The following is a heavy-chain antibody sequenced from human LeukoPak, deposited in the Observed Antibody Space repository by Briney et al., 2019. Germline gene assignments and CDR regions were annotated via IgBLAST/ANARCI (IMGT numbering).Heavy chain of an antibody. J-gene: IGHJ6*03. Sequence: SETLSLTCTLSGGSVTSSSYFWGWIRQPPGKGLEWIGSISYSGATYYNPSLKSRVSISVHTSKNQFSLKLSSETAADTAVYYCARDGFYYHYYMDVWGEGTTVIVSS. CDR1: GGSVTSSSYF. D-gene: IGHD1-14*01. CDR2: ISYSGAT. CDR3: ARDGFYYHYYMDV. V-gene: IGHV4-39*07.